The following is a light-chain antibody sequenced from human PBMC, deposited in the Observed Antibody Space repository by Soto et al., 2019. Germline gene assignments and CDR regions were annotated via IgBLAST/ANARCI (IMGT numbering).Light chain of an antibody. Sequence: DIQMTQSPSTLSASVGDRVTNTCRASQSISTWLAWYQQKPGKAPKLLIYKAINLQSGVPSRFSGSGSGTEFSLTISSLHPDDFATYYCQRYNDFQYIFGQGTKVDIK. CDR1: QSISTW. CDR2: KAI. V-gene: IGKV1-5*03. J-gene: IGKJ2*01. CDR3: QRYNDFQYI.